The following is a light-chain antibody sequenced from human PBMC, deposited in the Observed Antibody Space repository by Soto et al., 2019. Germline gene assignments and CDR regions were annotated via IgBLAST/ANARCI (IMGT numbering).Light chain of an antibody. Sequence: QSALTQPASVSGSPGQSXTIPCTGTDSDVGGYNYVSWYQQHPGNAPKVMIYDVSNRPSGVSNRFSGSKSGNTASLIISGLQAEDEADYYCSSYTINGVGVFGGGTKLTVL. CDR2: DVS. J-gene: IGLJ2*01. CDR1: DSDVGGYNY. CDR3: SSYTINGVGV. V-gene: IGLV2-14*01.